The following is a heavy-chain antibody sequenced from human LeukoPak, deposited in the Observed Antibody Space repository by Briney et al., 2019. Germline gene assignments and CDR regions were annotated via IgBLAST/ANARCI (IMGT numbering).Heavy chain of an antibody. CDR3: ARHYYGSGSYYFDY. Sequence: GASVKVSCKASGGTFSSYAISWVRQAPGQGLEWMGRIIPILGIANYAQKFQGRVTITADKSTSTAYMELSSLRSEDTAVYYCARHYYGSGSYYFDYWGQGTLVTVSP. J-gene: IGHJ4*02. V-gene: IGHV1-69*04. D-gene: IGHD3-10*01. CDR1: GGTFSSYA. CDR2: IIPILGIA.